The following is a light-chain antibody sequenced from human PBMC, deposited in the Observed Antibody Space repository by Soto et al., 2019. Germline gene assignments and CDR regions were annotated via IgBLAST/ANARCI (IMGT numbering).Light chain of an antibody. J-gene: IGKJ5*01. CDR1: QSVFRN. V-gene: IGKV3-11*01. Sequence: EIVLTQSPGTLSLSPGERATLSCRASQSVFRNLAWYQQKPGQAPRLLIYDASNRATGIPARFSGFGSGTDFTLTISSLQPEDFAVYYCQQRNDWPTVTFGRGTRLEIK. CDR2: DAS. CDR3: QQRNDWPTVT.